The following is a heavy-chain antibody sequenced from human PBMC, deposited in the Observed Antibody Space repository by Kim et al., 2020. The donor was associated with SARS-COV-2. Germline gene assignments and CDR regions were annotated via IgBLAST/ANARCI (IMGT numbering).Heavy chain of an antibody. Sequence: GGSLRLSCAASGFTFSSYGMHWVRQAPGKGLEWVAVISYDGSNKYYADSVKGRFTISRDNSKNTLYLQMNSLRAEDTAVYYCARGTLLWFGETGGMDVWGQGTTVTVSS. V-gene: IGHV3-33*05. CDR2: ISYDGSNK. D-gene: IGHD3-10*01. J-gene: IGHJ6*02. CDR1: GFTFSSYG. CDR3: ARGTLLWFGETGGMDV.